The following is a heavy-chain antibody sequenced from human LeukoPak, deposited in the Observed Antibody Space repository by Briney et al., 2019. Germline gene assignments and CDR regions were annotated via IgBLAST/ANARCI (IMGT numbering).Heavy chain of an antibody. CDR1: GFTFSSYG. Sequence: GGSLSLSCAASGFTFSSYGMHWVRQAPGKGLEWVAVISYDGSNKYYADSVKGRFTISRDNSKNTLYLQMNSLRAEDTAVYYCAKGGYCSGGSCYPPGNYYYGMDVWGQGTTVTVSS. V-gene: IGHV3-30*18. CDR2: ISYDGSNK. CDR3: AKGGYCSGGSCYPPGNYYYGMDV. D-gene: IGHD2-15*01. J-gene: IGHJ6*02.